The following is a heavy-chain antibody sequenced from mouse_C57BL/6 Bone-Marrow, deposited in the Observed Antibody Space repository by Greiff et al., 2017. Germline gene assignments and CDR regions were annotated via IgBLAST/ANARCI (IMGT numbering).Heavy chain of an antibody. V-gene: IGHV5-16*01. CDR3: AREAEGDYYAMDY. J-gene: IGHJ4*01. Sequence: EVKLVESEGGLVQPGSSMKLSCTASGFTFSDYYMAWVRQVPEKGLEWVANINYDGSSTYYLDSLKSRFIISRDNATNILYLQMSSLKSEDTATYYCAREAEGDYYAMDYWGQGTSVTVSS. CDR1: GFTFSDYY. CDR2: INYDGSST.